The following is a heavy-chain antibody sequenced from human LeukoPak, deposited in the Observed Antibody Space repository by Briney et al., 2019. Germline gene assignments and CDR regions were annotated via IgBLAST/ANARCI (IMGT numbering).Heavy chain of an antibody. Sequence: SVKVSCKASGGTFSSYAISWVRQAPGQGLEWMGGIIPIFGTANYAQKFQGRVTITTDESTSTAYMELSSLRSEDTAVYYCARVPGAAGWFDPWGQGTLVTVSS. V-gene: IGHV1-69*05. J-gene: IGHJ5*02. D-gene: IGHD2-15*01. CDR1: GGTFSSYA. CDR3: ARVPGAAGWFDP. CDR2: IIPIFGTA.